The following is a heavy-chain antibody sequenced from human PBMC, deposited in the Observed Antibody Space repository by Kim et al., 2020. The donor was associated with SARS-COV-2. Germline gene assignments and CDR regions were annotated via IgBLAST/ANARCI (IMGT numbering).Heavy chain of an antibody. CDR3: ARGDCSSTSCHSYYYYYGMDV. V-gene: IGHV4-59*13. D-gene: IGHD2-2*02. CDR1: GGSISSYY. CDR2: IYYSGST. J-gene: IGHJ6*02. Sequence: SETLSLTCTVSGGSISSYYWSWIRQPPGKGLEWIGYIYYSGSTNYNPSLKSRVTISVDTSKNQFSLKLSSVTAADTAVYYCARGDCSSTSCHSYYYYYGMDVWGQGTTVTVSS.